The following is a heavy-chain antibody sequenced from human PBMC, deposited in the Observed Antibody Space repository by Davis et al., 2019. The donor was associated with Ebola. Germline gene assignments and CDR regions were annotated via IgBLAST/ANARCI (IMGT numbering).Heavy chain of an antibody. J-gene: IGHJ4*02. CDR3: TRDLSNSDFTAFDY. Sequence: PGGSLRLSCAASGFTFSLHGMHWVRQAPGKGLEWVARSRNRRKGFTTEYAASVRGRFRITRDNSQNSIYLQMSSLRVDDTAVYFCTRDLSNSDFTAFDYWGQGTRVTVSS. CDR2: SRNRRKGFTT. V-gene: IGHV3-72*01. CDR1: GFTFSLHG. D-gene: IGHD4-11*01.